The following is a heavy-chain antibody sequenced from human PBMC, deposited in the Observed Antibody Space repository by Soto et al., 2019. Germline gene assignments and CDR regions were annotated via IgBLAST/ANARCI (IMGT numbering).Heavy chain of an antibody. V-gene: IGHV1-18*01. D-gene: IGHD7-27*01. CDR1: GYTFTIYG. J-gene: IGHJ4*02. Sequence: GASVKGSWKSSGYTFTIYGVGWVRQAPGQGLEWMGWISAYNGNTNYAQKLQGRVTMTTDTSTSTAYMELRSLRSDDTAVYYCARDLGPNPGSFDYWGQGTLVTVSP. CDR3: ARDLGPNPGSFDY. CDR2: ISAYNGNT.